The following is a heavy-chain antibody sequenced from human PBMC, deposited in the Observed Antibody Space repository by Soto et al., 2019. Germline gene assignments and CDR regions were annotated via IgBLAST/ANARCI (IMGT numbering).Heavy chain of an antibody. V-gene: IGHV1-18*01. Sequence: ASVKVSCKASGYTFTSYSISWVRQAPGQGLEWMGWINVYNGNTKYAQKFQGRVTMTTDTSTSTVYTELRSLSSDDTAVYYCARGVSFRWVSWGQGTLVTVSS. CDR1: GYTFTSYS. CDR3: ARGVSFRWVS. J-gene: IGHJ5*02. D-gene: IGHD2-8*01. CDR2: INVYNGNT.